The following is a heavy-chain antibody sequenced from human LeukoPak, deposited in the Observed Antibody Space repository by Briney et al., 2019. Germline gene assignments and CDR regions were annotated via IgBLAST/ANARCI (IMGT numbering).Heavy chain of an antibody. CDR3: ARSIAGTRSKFDY. J-gene: IGHJ4*02. V-gene: IGHV4-59*08. D-gene: IGHD1/OR15-1a*01. CDR1: GGSISNYY. Sequence: PSETLSLTCTVSGGSISNYYWSWIRQPPGEGLEWIGYIYYSGSTNYNPSLKSRVTISVDTSKNQFSLKLSSVTAADTAVYYCARSIAGTRSKFDYWGQGTLVTVSS. CDR2: IYYSGST.